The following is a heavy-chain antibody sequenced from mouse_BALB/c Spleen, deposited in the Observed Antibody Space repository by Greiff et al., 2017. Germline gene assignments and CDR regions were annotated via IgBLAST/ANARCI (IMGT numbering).Heavy chain of an antibody. V-gene: IGHV1-80*01. CDR1: GYAFSSYW. D-gene: IGHD1-1*01. J-gene: IGHJ4*01. Sequence: QVQLQQSGAELVRPGSSVKISCKASGYAFSSYWMNWVKQRPGQGLEWIGQIYPGDGDTNYNGKFKGKATLTADKSSSTAYMQLSSLTSEDSAVYFCARSYGSQAYAMDYWGQGTSVTVSS. CDR3: ARSYGSQAYAMDY. CDR2: IYPGDGDT.